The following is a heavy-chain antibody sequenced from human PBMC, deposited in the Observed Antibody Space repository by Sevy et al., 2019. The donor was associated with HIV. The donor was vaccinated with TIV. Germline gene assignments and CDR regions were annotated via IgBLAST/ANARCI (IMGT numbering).Heavy chain of an antibody. J-gene: IGHJ4*02. V-gene: IGHV3-7*01. CDR1: GFIFNSYW. CDR2: IKQDGSEK. Sequence: GGSLRLSCGASGFIFNSYWMTWVRQAPGKGLEWVATIKQDGSEKYYVDSVKGVFTISRDNVKNSVHLHMSSLRVEDTAMYYCARDYSWGQGTQVTDSS. CDR3: ARDYS.